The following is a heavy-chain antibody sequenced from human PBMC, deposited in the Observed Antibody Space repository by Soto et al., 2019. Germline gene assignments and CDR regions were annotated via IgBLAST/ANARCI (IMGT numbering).Heavy chain of an antibody. V-gene: IGHV3-48*01. D-gene: IGHD6-19*01. CDR1: GFTFSSYS. Sequence: PGGSLRLSCAASGFTFSSYSMNWVRQAPGKGLEWVSYIISSSSTIYYADSVKGRFTISRDNAKNSLYLQMNSLRAEDTAVYYCARDLHKPGIAVAGKGESWFDPWGQGTLVTVSS. CDR2: IISSSSTI. CDR3: ARDLHKPGIAVAGKGESWFDP. J-gene: IGHJ5*02.